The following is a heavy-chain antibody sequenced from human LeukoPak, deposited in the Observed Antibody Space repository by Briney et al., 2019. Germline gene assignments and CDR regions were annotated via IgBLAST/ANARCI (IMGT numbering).Heavy chain of an antibody. CDR2: ISGSGDNT. CDR1: GFTFSSYA. V-gene: IGHV3-23*01. CDR3: ATSPTFDP. Sequence: GGSLRLSCAASGFTFSSYAMSWVRQAPGKGLEWVSAISGSGDNTYYADSVKGRFTISRDNSKNTLYLQMNILRAEDTAVYYCATSPTFDPWGQGTLVTVSS. J-gene: IGHJ5*02.